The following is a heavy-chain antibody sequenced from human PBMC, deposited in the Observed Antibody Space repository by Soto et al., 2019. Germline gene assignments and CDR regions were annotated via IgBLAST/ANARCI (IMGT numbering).Heavy chain of an antibody. D-gene: IGHD6-19*01. CDR1: GFTFSSYW. CDR3: AVAVAGPTAIGY. J-gene: IGHJ4*02. CDR2: INSDGSST. Sequence: GGSLRLSCAASGFTFSSYWMHWVHQAPGKGLVWVSRINSDGSSTSYADSVKGRFTISRDNAKNTLYLQMNSLRAEDTAVYYCAVAVAGPTAIGYWGQGTLVTVSS. V-gene: IGHV3-74*01.